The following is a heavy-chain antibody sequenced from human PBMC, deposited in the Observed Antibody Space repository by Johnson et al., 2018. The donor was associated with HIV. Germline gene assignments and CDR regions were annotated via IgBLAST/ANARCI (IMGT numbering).Heavy chain of an antibody. D-gene: IGHD1-7*01. CDR2: IYWNGGTT. V-gene: IGHV3-20*01. Sequence: RQAPGKGLEWVSGIYWNGGTTGYADSVKGRFTISRDNAKNSLYLQMNSLRAEDTAVYHCARRGNWNYLKRPFDIWGQGTMVTVSS. J-gene: IGHJ3*02. CDR3: ARRGNWNYLKRPFDI.